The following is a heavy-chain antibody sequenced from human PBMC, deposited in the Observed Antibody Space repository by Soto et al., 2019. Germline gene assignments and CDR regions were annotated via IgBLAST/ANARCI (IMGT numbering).Heavy chain of an antibody. D-gene: IGHD3-22*01. Sequence: GESLKISCKGSGYRFSSYWIGGVRQMPGKGLEWMGIIYPVDSDTRYSPSFQGQVTISADKSISTAYLQWSSVKASDTAMYYCARLLVYFASSGYCFVIWGPGTMVAVSS. CDR3: ARLLVYFASSGYCFVI. CDR1: GYRFSSYW. J-gene: IGHJ3*02. CDR2: IYPVDSDT. V-gene: IGHV5-51*01.